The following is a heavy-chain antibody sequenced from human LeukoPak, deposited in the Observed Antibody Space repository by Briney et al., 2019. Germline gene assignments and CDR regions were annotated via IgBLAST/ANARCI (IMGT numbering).Heavy chain of an antibody. Sequence: GGSLRLSCAASGFTFSSYAMHWVRQAPAKGLEWVAVISYDGSNKYYADSVKGRFTISRDNSKNTLYLQMNSLRAEDTAVYYCAREWELFDDAFDIWGQGTMVTVSS. CDR3: AREWELFDDAFDI. CDR2: ISYDGSNK. J-gene: IGHJ3*02. D-gene: IGHD1-26*01. V-gene: IGHV3-30*04. CDR1: GFTFSSYA.